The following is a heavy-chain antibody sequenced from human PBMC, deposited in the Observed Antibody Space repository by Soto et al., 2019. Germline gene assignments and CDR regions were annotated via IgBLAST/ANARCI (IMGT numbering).Heavy chain of an antibody. CDR1: VFTFSIYA. J-gene: IGHJ4*02. D-gene: IGHD1-26*01. CDR2: ISSNGGST. Sequence: WGALLLSCSASVFTFSIYAMHWVRQAPGKGLEYVSAISSNGGSTYYADSVKGRFTISRDNSKNTLYLQMSSLRAEDTAVYYCVKGVLWEPRGYFDYWGQGTMVTGSS. CDR3: VKGVLWEPRGYFDY. V-gene: IGHV3-64D*06.